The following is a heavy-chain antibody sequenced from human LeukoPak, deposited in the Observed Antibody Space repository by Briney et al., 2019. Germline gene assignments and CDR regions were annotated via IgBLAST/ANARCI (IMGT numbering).Heavy chain of an antibody. V-gene: IGHV1-2*02. J-gene: IGHJ4*02. D-gene: IGHD6-19*01. CDR2: INPYSGDT. CDR1: GYTFTSHV. CDR3: ARTRRGRAVSGLDF. Sequence: ASVKVSCKASGYTFTSHVINWVRQAPGQGLEWMGWINPYSGDTFYAQKFQGRVTMTRDTSVNTAYMELTRLMSDDTAVYYCARTRRGRAVSGLDFWGQGTLVTVSS.